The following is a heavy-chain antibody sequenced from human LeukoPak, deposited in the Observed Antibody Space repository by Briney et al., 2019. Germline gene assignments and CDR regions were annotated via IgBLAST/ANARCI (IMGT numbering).Heavy chain of an antibody. CDR1: GFTFDDYA. V-gene: IGHV3-23*01. CDR3: ARERGAGYGSGNYPSDY. CDR2: ISDSGGST. J-gene: IGHJ4*02. Sequence: GGSLRLSCAASGFTFDDYAMSWVRQAPGKGLEWVSGISDSGGSTVYADSVRGRFTISRDNAKNSLYLQMSGLRAEDTAVYYCARERGAGYGSGNYPSDYWGQGTLVTVSS. D-gene: IGHD3-10*01.